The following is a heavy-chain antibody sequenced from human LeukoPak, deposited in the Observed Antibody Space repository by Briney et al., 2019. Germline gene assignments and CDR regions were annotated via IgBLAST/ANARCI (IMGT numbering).Heavy chain of an antibody. V-gene: IGHV3-23*01. CDR3: AKALQLWSHFDY. CDR2: FSGSGGST. CDR1: GFTFSSYA. J-gene: IGHJ4*02. D-gene: IGHD5-18*01. Sequence: GGSLRLSCAASGFTFSSYAMSWVRQAPGKGLECISGFSGSGGSTYYADSVKGRFTISRDNSKNTLYLQMNSLRAEDTAVYYCAKALQLWSHFDYWGQGTLVTVSS.